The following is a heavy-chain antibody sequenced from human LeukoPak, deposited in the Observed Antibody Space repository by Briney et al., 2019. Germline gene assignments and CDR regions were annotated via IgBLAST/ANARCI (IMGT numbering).Heavy chain of an antibody. J-gene: IGHJ6*02. CDR1: GFTFSSYA. Sequence: HPGGSLRLSCAASGFTFSSYAMSWVRQAPGKGLEWVSAISGSGGSTYYADSVKGRFTISRDNSKNTLYLQMNSLRAEDTAVYYCAKVGMYTSSWYSYYDYYYGMDVWGQGTTVTVSS. D-gene: IGHD6-13*01. V-gene: IGHV3-23*01. CDR3: AKVGMYTSSWYSYYDYYYGMDV. CDR2: ISGSGGST.